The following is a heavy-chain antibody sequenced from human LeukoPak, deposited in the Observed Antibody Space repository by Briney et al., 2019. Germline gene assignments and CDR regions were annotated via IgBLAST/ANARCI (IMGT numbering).Heavy chain of an antibody. J-gene: IGHJ5*02. CDR3: ARHPAEPLRGAYYWFHP. CDR1: GGSISSYY. D-gene: IGHD3-10*01. V-gene: IGHV4-4*07. Sequence: PSETLSLTCTVSGGSISSYYWSWIRQPAGKGLEWIGRIYTSGSTNYNPSLTSRVTMSVDTSKNQFSLKLSSVTAADTAVYYCARHPAEPLRGAYYWFHPWGQGTLVTVSS. CDR2: IYTSGST.